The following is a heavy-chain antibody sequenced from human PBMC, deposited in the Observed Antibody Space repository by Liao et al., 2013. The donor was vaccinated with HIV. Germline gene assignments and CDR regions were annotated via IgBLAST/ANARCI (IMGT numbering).Heavy chain of an antibody. Sequence: QVQLQESGPGLVKPSETLSLTCTVSGDSISSHDWSWIRQPAGKGLEWVGRIHTSGSTNYNPSLKSRVTMSVDTSKNQFSLMLSSVTATDTAVYYCARDRTGRLSSGWYSWFDPWGQGTLVTVSS. CDR2: IHTSGST. V-gene: IGHV4-4*07. CDR1: GDSISSHD. J-gene: IGHJ5*02. CDR3: ARDRTGRLSSGWYSWFDP. D-gene: IGHD6-19*01.